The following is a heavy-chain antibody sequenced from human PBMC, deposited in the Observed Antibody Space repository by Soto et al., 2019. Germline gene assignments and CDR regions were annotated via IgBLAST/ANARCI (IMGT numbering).Heavy chain of an antibody. CDR3: ATGVIWIGYFTVDS. D-gene: IGHD3-3*01. Sequence: SVKVSCKASGGSFGKSAINWVRQTPGQGLEWLGGFIPVYRTLNYAQKFQGRVTITAGESTGTAYMTLSSLASDDTAVYYCATGVIWIGYFTVDSWGQGTRVTVYS. CDR1: GGSFGKSA. CDR2: FIPVYRTL. V-gene: IGHV1-69*13. J-gene: IGHJ4*02.